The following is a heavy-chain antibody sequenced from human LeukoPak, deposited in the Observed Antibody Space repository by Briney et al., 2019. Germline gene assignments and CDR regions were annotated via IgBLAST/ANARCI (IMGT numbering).Heavy chain of an antibody. CDR3: ARGLDNYGYKFDY. CDR1: GFTFSTYS. J-gene: IGHJ4*02. CDR2: ISSSSSYI. D-gene: IGHD5-18*01. Sequence: GGSLRLSCAASGFTFSTYSMNWVRQAPGKGLEWVSSISSSSSYIYYADSVKGRFTISRDNAENSLYLQMNSLRAEDTAVYYCARGLDNYGYKFDYWGQGTLVTVSS. V-gene: IGHV3-21*06.